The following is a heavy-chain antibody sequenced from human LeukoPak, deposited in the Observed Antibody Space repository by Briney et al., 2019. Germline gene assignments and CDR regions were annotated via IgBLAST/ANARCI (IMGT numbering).Heavy chain of an antibody. D-gene: IGHD2-15*01. CDR1: GFTFRSYW. CDR3: ARDATRGGDFDS. J-gene: IGHJ4*02. Sequence: QSGGSLRLSCAASGFTFRSYWVGWVRQTPGRGLECLANINEDGSTTYYVDSVRGRFTISRNDADNSLYLQMNSLRAEDTAVYYCARDATRGGDFDSWGQGTLVTVSS. CDR2: INEDGSTT. V-gene: IGHV3-7*01.